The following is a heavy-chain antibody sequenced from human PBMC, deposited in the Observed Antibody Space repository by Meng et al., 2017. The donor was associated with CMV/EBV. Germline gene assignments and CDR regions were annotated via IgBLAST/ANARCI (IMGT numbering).Heavy chain of an antibody. D-gene: IGHD2-15*01. Sequence: QVQRVQSGAGVKRPGSSVKVSCKASGGTFSSYAISWVRQAPGQGLEWMGGIIPIFGTANYAQKFQGRVTITADESTSTAYMELSSLRSEDTAVYYCARARGRVVVVAPFDYWGQGTLVTVSS. V-gene: IGHV1-69*01. CDR3: ARARGRVVVVAPFDY. CDR1: GGTFSSYA. CDR2: IIPIFGTA. J-gene: IGHJ4*02.